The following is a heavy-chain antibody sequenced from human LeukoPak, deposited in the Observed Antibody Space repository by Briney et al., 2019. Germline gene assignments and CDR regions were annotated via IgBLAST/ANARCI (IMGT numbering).Heavy chain of an antibody. CDR1: GYTFTSNY. V-gene: IGHV1-46*01. CDR3: ARDQEGFDH. CDR2: IYPRDGST. Sequence: ASVTVSCKASGYTFTSNYIHWVRQAPGQGLEWMGMIYPRDGSTSYAQKFQGRVTVTRDTSTSTVHVELSGLRSEDTAVYYCARDQEGFDHWGQGTLVTVSS. J-gene: IGHJ4*02.